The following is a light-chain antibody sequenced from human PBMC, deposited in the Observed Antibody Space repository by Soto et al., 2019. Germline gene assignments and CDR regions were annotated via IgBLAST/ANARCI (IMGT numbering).Light chain of an antibody. CDR2: TND. V-gene: IGLV1-44*01. CDR1: TSNIGTNT. J-gene: IGLJ1*01. Sequence: QAVVTQSPSASGTPGQTVTISCYGSTSNIGTNTVNWFQHLPGMAPKLLIYTNDQRPSGVPDRFSGSRSGTSASLAISGLQSEDDADYYCAKWDDSVYVFGTGTKVTVL. CDR3: AKWDDSVYV.